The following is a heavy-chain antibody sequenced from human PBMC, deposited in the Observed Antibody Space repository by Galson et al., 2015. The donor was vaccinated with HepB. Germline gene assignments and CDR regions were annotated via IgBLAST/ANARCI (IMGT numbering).Heavy chain of an antibody. CDR1: GFTFSSYN. Sequence: LRLSCAASGFTFSSYNMNWVRQAPGKGLEWISFISATGTTIYYADSVKDRFTISRDNAKTSLYLQMDSLGAEDTALYYCVREAVAIFGVGNRFDPWGQGTLVTISS. CDR3: VREAVAIFGVGNRFDP. D-gene: IGHD3-3*01. CDR2: ISATGTTI. J-gene: IGHJ5*02. V-gene: IGHV3-48*03.